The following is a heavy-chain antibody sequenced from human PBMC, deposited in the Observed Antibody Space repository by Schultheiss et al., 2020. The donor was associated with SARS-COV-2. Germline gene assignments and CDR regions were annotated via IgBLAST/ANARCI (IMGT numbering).Heavy chain of an antibody. CDR3: ARDVAVGTSIGTIDH. CDR1: GGSISSYY. Sequence: SETLSLTCTVSGGSISSYYWSWIRQPAGKGLEWIGRIYTSGSTYYNPSLKSRVTISVDTSKNQFSLKLSSVTAADTAVYYCARDVAVGTSIGTIDHWGQGTLVTVSS. D-gene: IGHD2-2*01. J-gene: IGHJ4*02. CDR2: IYTSGST. V-gene: IGHV4-4*07.